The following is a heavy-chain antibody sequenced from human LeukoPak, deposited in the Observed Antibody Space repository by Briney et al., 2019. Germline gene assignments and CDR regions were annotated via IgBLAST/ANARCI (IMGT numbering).Heavy chain of an antibody. CDR3: ARHERVRAFDI. CDR2: IFPGDSDT. D-gene: IGHD1-1*01. CDR1: GYSFTNYW. V-gene: IGHV5-51*01. J-gene: IGHJ3*02. Sequence: GESLKISCKGSGYSFTNYWIGWVRQVPGKGLEWMGIIFPGDSDTRYSPSFQGQVTISVDKSLSTAYLQWSSLKASDSAMYYCARHERVRAFDIWGQGTMVTVSS.